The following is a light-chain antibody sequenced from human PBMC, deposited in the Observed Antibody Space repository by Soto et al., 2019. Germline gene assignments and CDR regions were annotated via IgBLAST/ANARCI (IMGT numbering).Light chain of an antibody. CDR3: AARDDRLNGRV. CDR1: SSNIGDNA. Sequence: QSVLIQPPSVSGAPGQTVTISCSGSSSNIGDNAVTWYQQVPGKAPRLLIYYDDLLPSGVSARFSGSKSGTSASLAISGLQPEDEAAYYCAARDDRLNGRVFGGGTQLTVL. CDR2: YDD. J-gene: IGLJ2*01. V-gene: IGLV1-36*01.